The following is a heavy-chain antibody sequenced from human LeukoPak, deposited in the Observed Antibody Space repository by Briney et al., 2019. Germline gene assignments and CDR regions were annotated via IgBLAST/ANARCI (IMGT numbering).Heavy chain of an antibody. CDR3: AGYSSGWPYFDY. V-gene: IGHV4-61*08. CDR1: GGSISSGGYY. CDR2: IYYSGST. J-gene: IGHJ4*02. D-gene: IGHD6-19*01. Sequence: SETLSLTCTVSGGSISSGGYYWSWIRQHPGKGLEWIGYIYYSGSTNYNPSLKSRVTISVDTSKNQFSLKLSSVTAADTAVYYCAGYSSGWPYFDYWGQGTLVTVSS.